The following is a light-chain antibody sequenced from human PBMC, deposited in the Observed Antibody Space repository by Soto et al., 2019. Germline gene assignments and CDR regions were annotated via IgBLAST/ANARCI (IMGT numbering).Light chain of an antibody. CDR1: QSIAYW. CDR3: QHYKMYSPWT. V-gene: IGKV1-5*01. CDR2: AAS. J-gene: IGKJ1*01. Sequence: IQMTQSPSRLSASVGDRVTITCRASQSIAYWLAWYQQKPGKAPNLLIYAASTLETGVPSRFSGSGYGTEFTLTIASLQPDDFATYYCQHYKMYSPWTFGQGTKVDIK.